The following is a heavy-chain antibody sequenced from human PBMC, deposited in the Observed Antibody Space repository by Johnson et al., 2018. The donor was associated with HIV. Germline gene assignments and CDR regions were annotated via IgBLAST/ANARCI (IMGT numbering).Heavy chain of an antibody. D-gene: IGHD6-13*01. V-gene: IGHV3-23*04. CDR1: GFTFSSYD. CDR3: ASSRRGQQLVPLAFDI. Sequence: VQLVESGGGLVKPGGSLRVSCAASGFTFSSYDMHWVRQAPGKGLEWVSAISGSGGSTYYADSVTGRFTISRDNSKNTLYLQMNSLRAEDTALYYCASSRRGQQLVPLAFDIWGQGTMVTVSS. CDR2: ISGSGGST. J-gene: IGHJ3*02.